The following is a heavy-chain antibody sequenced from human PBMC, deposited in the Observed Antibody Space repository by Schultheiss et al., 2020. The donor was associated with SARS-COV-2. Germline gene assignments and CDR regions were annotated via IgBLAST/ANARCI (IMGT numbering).Heavy chain of an antibody. J-gene: IGHJ4*02. D-gene: IGHD4-23*01. V-gene: IGHV3-33*08. CDR3: ASQDIGGNSVGDY. Sequence: GGSLRLSCAASGFSFSSCGMHWVRQAPGKGLEWVAVIWYDGSNKYYADSVKGRFTVSRDNSKSTVFLQMNSLRVEDTAVYYCASQDIGGNSVGDYWGQGTLVTVSS. CDR1: GFSFSSCG. CDR2: IWYDGSNK.